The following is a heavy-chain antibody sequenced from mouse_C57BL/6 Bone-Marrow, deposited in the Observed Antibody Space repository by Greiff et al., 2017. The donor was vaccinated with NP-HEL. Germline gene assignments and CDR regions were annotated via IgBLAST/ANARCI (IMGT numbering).Heavy chain of an antibody. V-gene: IGHV1-54*01. CDR2: INPGSGGT. D-gene: IGHD1-2*01. CDR1: GYAFPNYL. Sequence: QVQLKQSGAELVRPGTSVKVSCKASGYAFPNYLIEWVKQRPGQGLEWIGVINPGSGGTNYNEKFKGKATLTADKSSSTAYMQLSSLTSEDSAVYFCARKTTAGYFDVWGTGTTVTVSS. J-gene: IGHJ1*03. CDR3: ARKTTAGYFDV.